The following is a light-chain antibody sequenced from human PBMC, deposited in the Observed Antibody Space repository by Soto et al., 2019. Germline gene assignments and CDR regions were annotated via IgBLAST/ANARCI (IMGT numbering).Light chain of an antibody. CDR3: CSDAGSHGYV. CDR2: YVS. V-gene: IGLV2-11*01. CDR1: SSDVGGYNY. Sequence: QSALTQPRSVSGSPGQSVTISCTGTSSDVGGYNYVSWYQQHPGKAPKLMINYVSKRPSGVPDRFSGSKSGNTASLTISGLQAEDEADYYCCSDAGSHGYVFGTGTQLTVL. J-gene: IGLJ1*01.